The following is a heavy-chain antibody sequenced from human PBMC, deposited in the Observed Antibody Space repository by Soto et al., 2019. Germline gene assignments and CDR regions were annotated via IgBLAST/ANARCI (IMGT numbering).Heavy chain of an antibody. Sequence: EVQLVESGGGLVQPGGSLRLSCAASGFTFSDHYMDWVRQAPGKGLEWVGRTASKDESYTTGYAAPVKGRFTVSRDDSKSTLFLQMKSLRNEATAVYYCGRGYCTSPSCYRAHYGLDVWGQVTTDTVPS. CDR1: GFTFSDHY. D-gene: IGHD2-2*01. CDR3: GRGYCTSPSCYRAHYGLDV. CDR2: TASKDESYTT. J-gene: IGHJ6*02. V-gene: IGHV3-72*01.